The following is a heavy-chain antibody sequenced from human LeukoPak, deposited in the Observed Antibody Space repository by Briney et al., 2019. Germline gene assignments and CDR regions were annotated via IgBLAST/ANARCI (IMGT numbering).Heavy chain of an antibody. J-gene: IGHJ4*02. Sequence: GGSLRLXCAASGFTFSSYSMNWVRQAPGKELESVSSISSSSSYIYYADSVKGRFTISRDNAKNSLYLQMNSLRAEDTAVYYCARVYSSSWLDYWGQGTLVTVSS. CDR1: GFTFSSYS. V-gene: IGHV3-21*01. CDR3: ARVYSSSWLDY. CDR2: ISSSSSYI. D-gene: IGHD6-13*01.